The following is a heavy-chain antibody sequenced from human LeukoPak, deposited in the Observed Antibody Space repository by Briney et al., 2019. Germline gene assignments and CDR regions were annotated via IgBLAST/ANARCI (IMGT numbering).Heavy chain of an antibody. CDR3: ARDRKLELRLFSYMDV. V-gene: IGHV3-30*02. CDR1: GFTFSSYG. Sequence: GGSLRLSCAASGFTFSSYGMHWVRQAPGKGLEWVAFIRYDGSNKYYADSVKGRFTISRDNSKNTLYLQMNSLRAEDTAVYYCARDRKLELRLFSYMDVWGKGTTVTVSS. J-gene: IGHJ6*03. D-gene: IGHD1-7*01. CDR2: IRYDGSNK.